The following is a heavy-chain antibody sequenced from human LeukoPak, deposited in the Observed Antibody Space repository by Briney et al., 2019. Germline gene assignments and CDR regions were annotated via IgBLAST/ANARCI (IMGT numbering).Heavy chain of an antibody. D-gene: IGHD6-13*01. V-gene: IGHV1-46*01. CDR2: INPSGGST. Sequence: ASVKVSCKASGYTFTSYYMHWVRQAPGQGHEWMGIINPSGGSTTYAQKFQGRVTVTMDTSTSTVYMELSSLRSEDTAMYYCARRGYSSSWYPYFDYWGQGTLVTVSS. J-gene: IGHJ4*02. CDR1: GYTFTSYY. CDR3: ARRGYSSSWYPYFDY.